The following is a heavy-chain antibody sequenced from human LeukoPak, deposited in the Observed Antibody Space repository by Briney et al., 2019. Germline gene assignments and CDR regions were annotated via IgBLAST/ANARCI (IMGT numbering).Heavy chain of an antibody. CDR2: IYYSGST. CDR1: GGSISSGGYY. CDR3: ARSGGWLQNYYYGMDV. D-gene: IGHD5-24*01. J-gene: IGHJ6*02. Sequence: PSETLSLTCTVSGGSISSGGYYWSWIRQHPGKGLEWIGYIYYSGSTYYNPSLKSRVTISVDTSKNQFSLKLSSVTAADTAVYYCARSGGWLQNYYYGMDVWGQGTTVTVSS. V-gene: IGHV4-31*03.